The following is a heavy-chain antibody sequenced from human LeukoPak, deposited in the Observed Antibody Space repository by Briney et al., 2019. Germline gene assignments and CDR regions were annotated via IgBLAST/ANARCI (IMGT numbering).Heavy chain of an antibody. Sequence: TGGSLRRSCAASGFTFSSYAMSWVRQAPGQGLQWVSVISGSGGSTYYADSVKGRFTISRDNSKNTLYLQMNSLRAEDTAVYYCAKSESRRTMIVVVITPFDYWGQGTLVTVSS. J-gene: IGHJ4*02. V-gene: IGHV3-23*01. CDR1: GFTFSSYA. CDR3: AKSESRRTMIVVVITPFDY. CDR2: ISGSGGST. D-gene: IGHD3-22*01.